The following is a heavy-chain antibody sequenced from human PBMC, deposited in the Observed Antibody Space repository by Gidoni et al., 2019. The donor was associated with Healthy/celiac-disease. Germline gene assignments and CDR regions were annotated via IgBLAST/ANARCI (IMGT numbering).Heavy chain of an antibody. CDR3: ARIGGYYDSSGYYTSIVYYYGMDV. CDR2: MNPNSGNT. Sequence: QVQLVQSGAEVKKTGASVKVSCKASGYTFTSYDINWVRKATGQGLKWMGWMNPNSGNTGYAQKFQGRVTITRNTSISTAYMELSSLRSEDTAVYYCARIGGYYDSSGYYTSIVYYYGMDVWGQGTTVTVSS. V-gene: IGHV1-8*03. J-gene: IGHJ6*02. CDR1: GYTFTSYD. D-gene: IGHD3-22*01.